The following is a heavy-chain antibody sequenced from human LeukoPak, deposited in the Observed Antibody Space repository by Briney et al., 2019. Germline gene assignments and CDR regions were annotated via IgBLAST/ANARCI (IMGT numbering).Heavy chain of an antibody. D-gene: IGHD3-22*01. J-gene: IGHJ4*02. V-gene: IGHV4-31*03. CDR2: IFYSGST. CDR3: ARVSYYDSSGY. Sequence: PSQSLSLTCIVSGGSITSGGYYWSWIRQHPGKGREWIGYIFYSGSTYYNPSLKSRVTTSVDTSKNQFSLKLSSVTAADTAVYYCARVSYYDSSGYWGQGTLVTVSS. CDR1: GGSITSGGYY.